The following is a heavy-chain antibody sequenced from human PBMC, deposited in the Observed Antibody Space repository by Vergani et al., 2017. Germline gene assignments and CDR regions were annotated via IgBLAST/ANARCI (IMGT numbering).Heavy chain of an antibody. CDR1: GFTFSSSA. V-gene: IGHV3-30-3*01. J-gene: IGHJ4*02. Sequence: QVQLVESGGGVVQPGRSLRLSCAASGFTFSSSAMHWVRQAPGKGLEWVAVISYDGSNKYYADSVKGRCTISRDNSKNTPYLQMNSLRAEDTAVYYCARDPMAGTYFDYWGQGTLVTVSS. D-gene: IGHD6-19*01. CDR2: ISYDGSNK. CDR3: ARDPMAGTYFDY.